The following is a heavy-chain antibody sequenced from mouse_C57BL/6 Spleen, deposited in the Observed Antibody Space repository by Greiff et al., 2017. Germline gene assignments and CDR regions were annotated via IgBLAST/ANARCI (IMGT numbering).Heavy chain of an antibody. Sequence: QVQLQQPGTELVKPGASVKLSCKASGYTFTSYWMHWVKQRPGQGLEWIGNINPSNGGTNYNEKFKSKATLTVDKSSSTAYMQLSSLTSEDAAVYDCARSVTVVATHWYFDVWGTGTTVTVSS. J-gene: IGHJ1*03. V-gene: IGHV1-53*01. CDR2: INPSNGGT. D-gene: IGHD1-1*01. CDR3: ARSVTVVATHWYFDV. CDR1: GYTFTSYW.